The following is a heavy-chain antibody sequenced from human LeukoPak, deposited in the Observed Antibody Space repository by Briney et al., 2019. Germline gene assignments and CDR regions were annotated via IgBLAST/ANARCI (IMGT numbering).Heavy chain of an antibody. D-gene: IGHD3-22*01. V-gene: IGHV3-9*01. Sequence: GGSLRLSCAASGFTFDDYAMHWVRQAPGKGLEWVSGISWNSGSIGYADSVKGRLTISRDNAKNSLYLQMNSLRAEDTALYYCAKDPYYYDSSGYYTHWGQGTLVTVSS. CDR1: GFTFDDYA. CDR2: ISWNSGSI. J-gene: IGHJ4*02. CDR3: AKDPYYYDSSGYYTH.